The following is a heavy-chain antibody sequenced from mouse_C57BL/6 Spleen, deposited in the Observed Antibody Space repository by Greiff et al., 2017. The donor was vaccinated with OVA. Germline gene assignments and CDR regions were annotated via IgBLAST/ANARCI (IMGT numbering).Heavy chain of an antibody. CDR1: GYTFTDYN. CDR3: ARKGENYGSGAMDY. Sequence: VQLKQSGPELVKPGASVKIPCKASGYTFTDYNMDWVKQSHGKSLEWIGDINPNNGGTIYNQKFTGKATLTVDKSSSTAYMELRSLTSEDTAVYYCARKGENYGSGAMDYWGQGTSVTVSS. J-gene: IGHJ4*01. D-gene: IGHD1-1*01. CDR2: INPNNGGT. V-gene: IGHV1-18*01.